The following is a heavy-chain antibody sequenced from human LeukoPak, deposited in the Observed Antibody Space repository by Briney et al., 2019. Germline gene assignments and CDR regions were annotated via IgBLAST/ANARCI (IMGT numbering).Heavy chain of an antibody. V-gene: IGHV4-61*02. D-gene: IGHD6-25*01. CDR2: IYTSGST. CDR3: ARGGYPRGAFDI. CDR1: GGSISSGSYY. J-gene: IGHJ3*02. Sequence: SETLSLTCTVSGGSISSGSYYWSWIRQPAGKGLEWIGRIYTSGSTNYNPSLKSRVTISVDTSKNQFSLKLSSVTAADTAVYYCARGGYPRGAFDIWGQGTMVTVSS.